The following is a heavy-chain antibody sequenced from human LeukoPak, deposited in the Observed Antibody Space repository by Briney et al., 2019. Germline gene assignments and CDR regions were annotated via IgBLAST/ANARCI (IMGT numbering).Heavy chain of an antibody. Sequence: PGGSLRLSCAASGFTFSSYAMHWVRQAPGKGLEWVAVISYDGSNKYYADSVKGRFTISRDNAKNSLYLQMNSLRAEDTAVYYCARDGGAPYCSGGSCYPNWFDPWGQGTLVTVSS. CDR1: GFTFSSYA. J-gene: IGHJ5*02. CDR3: ARDGGAPYCSGGSCYPNWFDP. D-gene: IGHD2-15*01. V-gene: IGHV3-30*04. CDR2: ISYDGSNK.